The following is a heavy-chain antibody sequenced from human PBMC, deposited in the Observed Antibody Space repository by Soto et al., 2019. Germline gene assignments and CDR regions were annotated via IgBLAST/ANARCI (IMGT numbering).Heavy chain of an antibody. D-gene: IGHD5-18*01. CDR1: GGTFSSYA. CDR3: ARDPSDGYNAYA. Sequence: GASVKVSCKASGGTFSSYAISWVRQAPGQGLEWMGGIIPIFGTANYAQKFQGRVTITADESTSTAYMELSSLRSEDTAVYYCARDPSDGYNAYAWGQGTLVTVSS. V-gene: IGHV1-69*13. CDR2: IIPIFGTA. J-gene: IGHJ4*02.